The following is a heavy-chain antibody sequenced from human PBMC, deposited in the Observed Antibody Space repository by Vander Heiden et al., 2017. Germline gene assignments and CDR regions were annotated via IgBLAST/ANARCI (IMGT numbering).Heavy chain of an antibody. CDR1: GIKFEDYA. CDR2: ITWNSGSI. J-gene: IGHJ4*02. CDR3: AGRFSSGWYAFDY. Sequence: EVHLVESGGGLVRPGRSLRLPCAASGIKFEDYAMYWVRQVPGKGLEWVSGITWNSGSIGYADSVKGRFTISRDNAKNSLYLQMNSLRPEDTALYYCAGRFSSGWYAFDYWGQGTLVTVSS. V-gene: IGHV3-9*01. D-gene: IGHD6-19*01.